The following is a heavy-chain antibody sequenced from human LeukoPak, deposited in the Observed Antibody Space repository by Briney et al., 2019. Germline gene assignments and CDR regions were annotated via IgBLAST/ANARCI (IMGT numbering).Heavy chain of an antibody. CDR1: GFTFSSYN. V-gene: IGHV3-30*02. D-gene: IGHD1-7*01. CDR3: AKGGNWNYFGDY. J-gene: IGHJ4*02. CDR2: IRYDGSNE. Sequence: GGSLRLYCVVSGFTFSSYNFNWVRQAPGKGLEWVSFIRYDGSNEYYADSVRGRFTISRDNSKNTLYLQMNSLRAEDTAVYYCAKGGNWNYFGDYWGQGTLVTVSS.